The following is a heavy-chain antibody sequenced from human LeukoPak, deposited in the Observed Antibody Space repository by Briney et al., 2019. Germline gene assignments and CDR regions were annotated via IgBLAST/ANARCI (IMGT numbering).Heavy chain of an antibody. D-gene: IGHD2-2*03. Sequence: PGGSLRLSCAASGCTFSSHGMYWVRQAPGKGLEWVAVIWYDGSNKYYADSVKGRFTISRDNSKNTVYLQMNSLRAEDTAVYYCARHPPSWITDCWGQGTLVTVSS. CDR3: ARHPPSWITDC. J-gene: IGHJ4*02. V-gene: IGHV3-33*01. CDR1: GCTFSSHG. CDR2: IWYDGSNK.